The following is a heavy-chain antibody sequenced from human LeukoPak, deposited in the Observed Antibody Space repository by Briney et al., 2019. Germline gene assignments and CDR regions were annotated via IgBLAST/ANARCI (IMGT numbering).Heavy chain of an antibody. Sequence: GGSLRLSCAASGFTFSSYAMSWLRQAPGKGLEWVSAISGSGGSTYYADSVKGRFTISRDNSKNTLYLQMNSLRADDTAVYYCAKAGIQLWFDYWGQGTLVTVSS. CDR2: ISGSGGST. CDR1: GFTFSSYA. D-gene: IGHD5-18*01. J-gene: IGHJ5*01. V-gene: IGHV3-23*01. CDR3: AKAGIQLWFDY.